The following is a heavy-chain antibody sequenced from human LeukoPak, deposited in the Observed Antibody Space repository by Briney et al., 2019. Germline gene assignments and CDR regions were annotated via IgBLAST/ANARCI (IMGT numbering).Heavy chain of an antibody. CDR3: ARDLRPYYGPGTYYNVFDY. D-gene: IGHD3-10*01. CDR1: GYTFTSHA. J-gene: IGHJ4*02. CDR2: INTNTGNP. V-gene: IGHV7-4-1*02. Sequence: GASVKVSCKASGYTFTSHAMNWVRQAPGQGLEWMGWINTNTGNPTYAQGFTGRFVFSLDTSVSTAYLQISSLKAEDTAVYYCARDLRPYYGPGTYYNVFDYWGQGTLVTVSS.